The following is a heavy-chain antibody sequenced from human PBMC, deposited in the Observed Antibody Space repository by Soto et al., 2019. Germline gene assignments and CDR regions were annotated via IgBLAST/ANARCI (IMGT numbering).Heavy chain of an antibody. CDR3: ARSHQITIFGVVIPVDYYYGMDV. CDR2: IIPIFGTA. V-gene: IGHV1-69*06. J-gene: IGHJ6*02. CDR1: GGTFSSYA. D-gene: IGHD3-3*01. Sequence: SVKVSCKASGGTFSSYAISWVRQAPGQGLEWMGGIIPIFGTANYAQKFQGRVTITADKSTSTAYMELSSLRSEDTAVYYCARSHQITIFGVVIPVDYYYGMDVWGQGTTVTVSS.